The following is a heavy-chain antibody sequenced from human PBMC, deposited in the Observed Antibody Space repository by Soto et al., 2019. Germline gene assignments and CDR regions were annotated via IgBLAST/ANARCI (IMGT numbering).Heavy chain of an antibody. CDR3: AKERLVTPLYNWFDP. J-gene: IGHJ5*02. D-gene: IGHD6-19*01. V-gene: IGHV3-23*01. CDR2: ISGRGGST. Sequence: EVQLLESGGGLVQPGGSLRLSCAASGFTFSSYAMSWVRQAPGKGLDWVSTISGRGGSTYYADSVKGRFTISRDNSKNTLYLQMNSLRAEDTAVYYCAKERLVTPLYNWFDPWGQGTLVTVSS. CDR1: GFTFSSYA.